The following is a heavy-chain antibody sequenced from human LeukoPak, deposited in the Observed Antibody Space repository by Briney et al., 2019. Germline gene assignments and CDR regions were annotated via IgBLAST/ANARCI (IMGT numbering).Heavy chain of an antibody. D-gene: IGHD6-19*01. V-gene: IGHV3-7*03. Sequence: GGSLRHSCAASGFTFSSYWMSWVRQAPGKGLEWVANIKQDGSEKYYVDSVKGRFTISRDNAKNSLYLQMNSLRAEDTAVYYCARDLIAVAGAGSLDYWGQGTLVTVSS. CDR1: GFTFSSYW. CDR2: IKQDGSEK. CDR3: ARDLIAVAGAGSLDY. J-gene: IGHJ4*02.